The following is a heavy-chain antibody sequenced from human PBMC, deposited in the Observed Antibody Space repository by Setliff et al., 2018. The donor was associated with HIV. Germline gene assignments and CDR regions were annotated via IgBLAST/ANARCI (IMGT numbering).Heavy chain of an antibody. CDR3: ARDQTGVAAAAFGGGSAWSDEGFDI. V-gene: IGHV1-69*13. CDR1: GGTLSNYV. Sequence: SVKVSCKTSGGTLSNYVITWVRQAPGQGLEWMGMIIPMYNIPAYAQKFQGRVTFTADESTSTAYMELSSLSSEDTAVYHCARDQTGVAAAAFGGGSAWSDEGFDIWGQGTMVTVSS. CDR2: IIPMYNIP. D-gene: IGHD6-19*01. J-gene: IGHJ3*02.